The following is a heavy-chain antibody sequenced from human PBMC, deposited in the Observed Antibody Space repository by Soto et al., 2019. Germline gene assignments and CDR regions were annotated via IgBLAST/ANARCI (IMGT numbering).Heavy chain of an antibody. J-gene: IGHJ4*02. Sequence: SVKVSCKASGDTFSRNTITWVRQAPGQGLEWMGRIIPLFDIATYAQKFQGRVTITRDTSASTAYMELSSLRSEDTAVYYCARSPGYSYGDYWGQGTLVTVSS. CDR1: GDTFSRNT. D-gene: IGHD5-18*01. CDR2: IIPLFDIA. CDR3: ARSPGYSYGDY. V-gene: IGHV1-69*02.